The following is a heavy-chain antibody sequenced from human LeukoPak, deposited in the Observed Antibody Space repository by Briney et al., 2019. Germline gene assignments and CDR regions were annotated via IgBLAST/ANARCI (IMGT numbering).Heavy chain of an antibody. V-gene: IGHV3-66*01. J-gene: IGHJ4*02. D-gene: IGHD6-6*01. CDR3: ARAVGSSSRLDY. CDR1: GFTVSSNY. Sequence: GGSLRLSCADSGFTVSSNYMRWVRQAPGKGLEWVSVIYSGGSTHYADSVKGRFTISRDNSKNTLYLQMNSLRAEDTAVYYCARAVGSSSRLDYWGQGTLVTVSS. CDR2: IYSGGST.